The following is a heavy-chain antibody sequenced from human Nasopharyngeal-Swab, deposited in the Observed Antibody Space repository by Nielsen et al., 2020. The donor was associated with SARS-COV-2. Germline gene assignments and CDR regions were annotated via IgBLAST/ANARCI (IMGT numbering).Heavy chain of an antibody. Sequence: ASVKVSCKASGYTFTGYCMHWVRQAPGQGLEWMGRINPNSGGPNYAQKFQGRVTMTRDTSISTAYMELSRLRSDDTAVYYCARGGGVELLWFGELLNWFDPWGQGTLVTVSS. J-gene: IGHJ5*02. CDR1: GYTFTGYC. V-gene: IGHV1-2*06. D-gene: IGHD3-10*01. CDR2: INPNSGGP. CDR3: ARGGGVELLWFGELLNWFDP.